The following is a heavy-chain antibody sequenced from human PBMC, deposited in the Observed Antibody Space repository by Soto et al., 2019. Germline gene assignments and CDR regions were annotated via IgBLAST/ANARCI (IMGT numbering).Heavy chain of an antibody. D-gene: IGHD6-19*01. J-gene: IGHJ4*02. CDR3: ARERAVAGFDY. CDR2: MNPNSGNA. V-gene: IGHV1-8*01. CDR1: EYTFTSYD. Sequence: QVQLVQSGAEVKKPGASVKVYCKASEYTFTSYDINWVRQATGQGPECMGWMNPNSGNAGYAQKLQGRVTITRNTSLITAYMELSSLRSENTAVYYCARERAVAGFDYWGQGTLVTVSS.